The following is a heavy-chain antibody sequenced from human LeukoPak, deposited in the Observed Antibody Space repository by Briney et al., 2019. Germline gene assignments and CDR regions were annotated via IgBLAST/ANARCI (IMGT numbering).Heavy chain of an antibody. V-gene: IGHV1-18*01. D-gene: IGHD6-19*01. J-gene: IGHJ4*02. CDR1: GFPFTHHG. CDR2: ISGYNGAT. CDR3: ARDPTNTSGRYAYFDY. Sequence: ASVRGSCTASGFPFTHHGITWVRQAPGQGLEWMGWISGYNGATTYAQNFQGRVTLTTDTSTSTAYMELRSLRSDDTAVYYCARDPTNTSGRYAYFDYWGQGTLVTVSS.